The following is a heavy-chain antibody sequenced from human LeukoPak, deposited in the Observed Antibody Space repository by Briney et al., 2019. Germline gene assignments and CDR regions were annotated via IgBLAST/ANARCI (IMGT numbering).Heavy chain of an antibody. Sequence: PGGSLRLSCAASGFTFSSYEMNWVRQAPGKGLEWVSYISSSGSTIYYAVSVKGRFTISRDNAKNSLYLQMNSLRAEDTAVYYCARAGSTVTTNFDYWGQGTLVTVSS. CDR2: ISSSGSTI. CDR1: GFTFSSYE. J-gene: IGHJ4*02. D-gene: IGHD4-17*01. V-gene: IGHV3-48*03. CDR3: ARAGSTVTTNFDY.